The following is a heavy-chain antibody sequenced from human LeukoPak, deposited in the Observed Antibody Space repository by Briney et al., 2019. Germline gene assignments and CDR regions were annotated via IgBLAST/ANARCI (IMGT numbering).Heavy chain of an antibody. Sequence: GGSLRLSCAASGFTFSSYGMSWVRQAPGKGLEWVSGISGSGGTTEYADSVKGRFTISRDNSKNTLYLQMNSLRAEDTAVYYCANRGNTVTTLDYWGQGTLVTVSS. CDR2: ISGSGGTT. D-gene: IGHD4-11*01. CDR1: GFTFSSYG. CDR3: ANRGNTVTTLDY. V-gene: IGHV3-23*01. J-gene: IGHJ4*02.